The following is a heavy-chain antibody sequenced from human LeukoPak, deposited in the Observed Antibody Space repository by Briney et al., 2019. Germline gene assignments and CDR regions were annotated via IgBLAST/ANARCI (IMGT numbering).Heavy chain of an antibody. CDR2: IRSKAYGGTT. D-gene: IGHD5-18*01. J-gene: IGHJ4*02. Sequence: PGGSLRLSRTASGFTFGDYAVTWVRQAPGKGLEWVGFIRSKAYGGTTEYAASVKGRFTISRDDSKSIAYLQVNSLKIEDTAVYYCTRLRGYNYGYEYFFDFWGQGTLVTVSS. CDR3: TRLRGYNYGYEYFFDF. CDR1: GFTFGDYA. V-gene: IGHV3-49*04.